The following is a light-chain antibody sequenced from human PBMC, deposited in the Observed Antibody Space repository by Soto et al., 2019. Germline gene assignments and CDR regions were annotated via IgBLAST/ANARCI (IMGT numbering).Light chain of an antibody. V-gene: IGKV3-15*01. J-gene: IGKJ5*01. Sequence: EIVMTQYPDTLSVSPGETVTLSCRARQSVRTNLAWYQHKPGQSPRLLIYGASNRASGFPARFSGSGSGTEFTLTISSLQSEDFAVYYCQQHNDWPTFGQGTRLEIK. CDR3: QQHNDWPT. CDR1: QSVRTN. CDR2: GAS.